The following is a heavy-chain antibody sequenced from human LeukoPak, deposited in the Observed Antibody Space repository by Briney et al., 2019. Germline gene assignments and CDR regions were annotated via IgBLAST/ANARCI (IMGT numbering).Heavy chain of an antibody. J-gene: IGHJ4*02. Sequence: ASVKVSCKASGGTFSSYAISWVRQAPGQGLEWMGGIIPMFGTANYAQKFQGRVTITTDESTSTAYMELSSLRSEDTAVYYCARGGRYYGSGIPKGYYFDYWGQGTLVTVSS. CDR3: ARGGRYYGSGIPKGYYFDY. D-gene: IGHD3-10*01. CDR2: IIPMFGTA. CDR1: GGTFSSYA. V-gene: IGHV1-69*05.